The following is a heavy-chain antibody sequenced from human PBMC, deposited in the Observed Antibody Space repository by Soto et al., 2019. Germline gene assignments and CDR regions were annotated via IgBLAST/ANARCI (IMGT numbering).Heavy chain of an antibody. Sequence: ASVKVSCKASGYTFTSYAMHWVRQAPGQRLEWMGWINAGNGNTKYSQKFQGRVTITRDTSASTAYMELSSLRSEDTAVYYCARHSGDLVSLDYWGQGTLVTVSS. CDR2: INAGNGNT. J-gene: IGHJ4*02. CDR1: GYTFTSYA. D-gene: IGHD2-21*01. CDR3: ARHSGDLVSLDY. V-gene: IGHV1-3*01.